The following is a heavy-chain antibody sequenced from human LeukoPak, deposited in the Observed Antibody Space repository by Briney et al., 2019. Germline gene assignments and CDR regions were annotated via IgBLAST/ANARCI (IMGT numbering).Heavy chain of an antibody. J-gene: IGHJ4*02. Sequence: GGSLRLSCAGSGFIFNNYAMHWVRQPPGRGLEWVSGISWNSGTIDYADSVRGRFTISRDNAKNSLYLQMDSLRVEDTAFYYCAKDNRRHYTSGPNPDSLHWGQGALVTVSS. V-gene: IGHV3-9*01. CDR3: AKDNRRHYTSGPNPDSLH. CDR1: GFIFNNYA. D-gene: IGHD6-19*01. CDR2: ISWNSGTI.